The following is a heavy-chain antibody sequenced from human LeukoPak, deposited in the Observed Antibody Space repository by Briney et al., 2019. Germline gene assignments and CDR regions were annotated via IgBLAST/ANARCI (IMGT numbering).Heavy chain of an antibody. CDR2: ILSDGSST. CDR3: VRGYCSATSCYFSSSYSWFDP. D-gene: IGHD2-2*01. J-gene: IGHJ5*02. CDR1: GFTFSSYT. Sequence: GGSLRLSCAASGFTFSSYTMTWVRQAPGKGLVWVSRILSDGSSTNYADSVKGRFTVSRDNAQNTLYLQMNSLRAEDTAVYYCVRGYCSATSCYFSSSYSWFDPWGQGTLVTVSS. V-gene: IGHV3-74*01.